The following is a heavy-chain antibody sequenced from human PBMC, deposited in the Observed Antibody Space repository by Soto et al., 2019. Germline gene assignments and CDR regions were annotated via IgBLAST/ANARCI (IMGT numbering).Heavy chain of an antibody. D-gene: IGHD3-16*01. V-gene: IGHV3-23*01. CDR1: GCTFSNYA. CDR2: LSASGGST. CDR3: AKAGDLGTSNRPSDY. J-gene: IGHJ4*02. Sequence: EVQLMESGGGLVPPGGSLRLPCAASGCTFSNYAMSWVRQAPGRGLEWVSALSASGGSTYYADPVKGRFTISRDTSKNPLYLQMNSLRAEDTAVYYCAKAGDLGTSNRPSDYWGQGTLVTVSS.